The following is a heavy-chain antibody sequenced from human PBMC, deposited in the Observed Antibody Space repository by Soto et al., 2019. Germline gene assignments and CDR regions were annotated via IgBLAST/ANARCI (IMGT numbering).Heavy chain of an antibody. V-gene: IGHV3-21*01. J-gene: IGHJ6*02. CDR3: ARDYYIVVVPAATPYGMDV. CDR1: GFTFSSYS. D-gene: IGHD2-2*01. CDR2: ISSSSYI. Sequence: GGSLRLSCAASGFTFSSYSMNWVRQAPGKGLEWVSSISSSSYIYYADSVKGRFTISRDNAKNSLYLQMNSLRAEDTAVYYCARDYYIVVVPAATPYGMDVWGQGTTVTVSS.